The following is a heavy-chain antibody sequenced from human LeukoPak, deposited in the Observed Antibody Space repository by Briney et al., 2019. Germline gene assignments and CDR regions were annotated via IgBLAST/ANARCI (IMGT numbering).Heavy chain of an antibody. CDR1: GFTFSRLL. Sequence: PGGSLSVSCPASGFTFSRLLMNGLRQAPGRGVEWVANIDQRGGRNNYVDTVKGPFTISRDNAKNSLFLEMSSLRADATAVYFCARDVEGGTFDIWGQGTAVTVSS. D-gene: IGHD3-16*01. V-gene: IGHV3-7*03. J-gene: IGHJ3*02. CDR2: IDQRGGRN. CDR3: ARDVEGGTFDI.